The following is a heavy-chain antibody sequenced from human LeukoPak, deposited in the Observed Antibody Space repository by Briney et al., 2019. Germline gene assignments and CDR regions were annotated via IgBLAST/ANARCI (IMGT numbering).Heavy chain of an antibody. CDR3: AILRTNSDY. Sequence: GGSLRLSCAASGFTFSSYWMYWVRQAPGKGLEWVAMIKQDGSETYYVDSVKGRFTISRDNAENSLYLQMNSLRAEDAAVYHFAILRTNSDYWGQGTLVTVSS. J-gene: IGHJ4*02. D-gene: IGHD3-16*01. CDR1: GFTFSSYW. V-gene: IGHV3-7*01. CDR2: IKQDGSET.